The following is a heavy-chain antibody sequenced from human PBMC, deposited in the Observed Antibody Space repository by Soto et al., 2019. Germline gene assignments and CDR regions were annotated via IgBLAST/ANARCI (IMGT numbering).Heavy chain of an antibody. V-gene: IGHV3-48*04. D-gene: IGHD2-15*01. CDR1: SFAVSIYE. CDR3: ARALLA. J-gene: IGHJ4*02. CDR2: ISSGSTTV. Sequence: ESLGLSSAASSFAVSIYEADLVRLAPGKGLEWISHISSGSTTVFYAGSVKGRFTISRDNAKNSLYLQMTSLRVEYTAVYYCARALLAWGQGTLGNVSS.